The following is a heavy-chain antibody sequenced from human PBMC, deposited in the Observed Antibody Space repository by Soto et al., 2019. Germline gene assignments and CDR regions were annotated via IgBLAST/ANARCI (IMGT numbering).Heavy chain of an antibody. CDR1: GYTFTGYY. CDR2: INPNSGGT. J-gene: IGHJ6*02. D-gene: IGHD1-26*01. CDR3: ARAQWELLFYGMDV. Sequence: ASVKVSCKASGYTFTGYYMHWVRQAPGQGLEWMGWINPNSGGTNYAQKFQGWVTMTRDTFISTAYMELSRLRSDDTAVYYCARAQWELLFYGMDVWGQGTTVTVSS. V-gene: IGHV1-2*04.